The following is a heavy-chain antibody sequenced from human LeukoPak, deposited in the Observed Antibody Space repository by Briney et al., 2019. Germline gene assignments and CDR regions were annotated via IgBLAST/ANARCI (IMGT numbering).Heavy chain of an antibody. J-gene: IGHJ4*02. CDR1: GFTFSSYS. Sequence: PEGSLRLSCAASGFTFSSYSMNWVRQAPGKGLEWVSYISSSSSTIYYADSVKGRFTISRDNAKNSLYLQMNSLSAEDTAVYYCASPLRIAVAGTRLDYWGQGTLVTVSS. V-gene: IGHV3-48*01. CDR3: ASPLRIAVAGTRLDY. CDR2: ISSSSSTI. D-gene: IGHD6-19*01.